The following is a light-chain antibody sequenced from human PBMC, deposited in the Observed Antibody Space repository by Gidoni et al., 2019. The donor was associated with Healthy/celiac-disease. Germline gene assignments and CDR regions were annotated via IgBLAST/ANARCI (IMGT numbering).Light chain of an antibody. Sequence: EMVLIQSPATLSLSPGERATLSCRASQSVSSYLAWYQQKPGQAPRLLIYDASNRATGIPARFSGSGSGTDFTLTISSLEPEDFAVYYCQQRSNWLFTFGGGTKVEIK. CDR3: QQRSNWLFT. V-gene: IGKV3-11*01. CDR1: QSVSSY. J-gene: IGKJ4*01. CDR2: DAS.